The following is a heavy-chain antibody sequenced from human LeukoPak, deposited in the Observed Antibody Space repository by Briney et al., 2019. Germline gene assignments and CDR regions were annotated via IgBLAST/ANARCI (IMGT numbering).Heavy chain of an antibody. V-gene: IGHV3-23*01. CDR2: ISGDGYST. J-gene: IGHJ4*02. Sequence: GGSLRLSCAASGFSFSTYAVHWVRQAPGMGLEWVSGISGDGYSTYYADSVKGRFTISRDNSKSTVYLQMNSLRDEDTAVYYCAERSGSPRPEYFDYWGQGTLVTVSS. D-gene: IGHD1-14*01. CDR1: GFSFSTYA. CDR3: AERSGSPRPEYFDY.